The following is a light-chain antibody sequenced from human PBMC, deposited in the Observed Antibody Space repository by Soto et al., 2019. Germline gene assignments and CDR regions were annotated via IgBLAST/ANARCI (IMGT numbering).Light chain of an antibody. CDR1: SSDIGAYNY. Sequence: QSALAQPASVSGSPGQSSTISCTGTSSDIGAYNYVSWYQHHPGQAPKLVIFEVSNRPSGISNRFSGSKFGSTASLTISGHQPDDEADYYCASYSGRVNIVFATGTKVTVL. J-gene: IGLJ1*01. CDR3: ASYSGRVNIV. V-gene: IGLV2-14*01. CDR2: EVS.